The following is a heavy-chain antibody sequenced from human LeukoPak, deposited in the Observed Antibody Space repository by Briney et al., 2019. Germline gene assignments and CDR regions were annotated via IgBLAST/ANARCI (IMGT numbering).Heavy chain of an antibody. CDR3: ARGKRGFDY. CDR1: GFTFSSYE. Sequence: GGSLRLSCAASGFTFSSYEMNWVRQAPGKGREWVSYISSRGSAIYYADSVKGRFTISREKAKKSLYLQMNSLRAEDTAIYYCARGKRGFDYWGQGTLVTVSS. V-gene: IGHV3-48*03. CDR2: ISSRGSAI. D-gene: IGHD3-10*01. J-gene: IGHJ4*02.